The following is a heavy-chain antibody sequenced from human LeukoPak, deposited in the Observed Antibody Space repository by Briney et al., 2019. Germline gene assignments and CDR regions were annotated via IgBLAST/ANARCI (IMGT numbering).Heavy chain of an antibody. J-gene: IGHJ4*02. CDR2: FDPEDGET. CDR1: GYTLTELS. V-gene: IGHV1-24*01. Sequence: ASVKVSCKVSGYTLTELSMHWVRQAPGKGLEWMGGFDPEDGETIYAQKFQGRVTMTEDTSTDTAYVELSSLRSEDTAVYYCATDVEGLTMIVDWGQGTLVTVSS. D-gene: IGHD3-22*01. CDR3: ATDVEGLTMIVD.